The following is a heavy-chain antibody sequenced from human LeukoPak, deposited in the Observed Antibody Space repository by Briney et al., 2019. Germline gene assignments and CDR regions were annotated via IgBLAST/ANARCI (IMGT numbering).Heavy chain of an antibody. J-gene: IGHJ4*02. CDR2: IKHSERT. Sequence: SETLSLTCAAYAASLSTYYWSWIRQPPGKGLEWIEEIKHSERTNYTPSLKNRVTISVDSSKNQFPLKLTSVTAADTAVYYCARQNFVVVTAIRIFDYWGQGTLVTVSS. CDR3: ARQNFVVVTAIRIFDY. D-gene: IGHD2-21*02. CDR1: AASLSTYY. V-gene: IGHV4-34*01.